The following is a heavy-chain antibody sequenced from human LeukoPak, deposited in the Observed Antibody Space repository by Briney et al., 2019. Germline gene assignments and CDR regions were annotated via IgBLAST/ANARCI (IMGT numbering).Heavy chain of an antibody. Sequence: PSQTLSLTCTVSGGSISSGGYYWSWIRQHPGKGLEWIGNIYYSGSTYYNPSLKSRVSISVDTSKNQFSLKLSSVTAADTAVYYCARAEHYHDSSDYPRGWFDPRGPGTLVTVSS. CDR1: GGSISSGGYY. D-gene: IGHD3-22*01. J-gene: IGHJ5*02. CDR2: IYYSGST. V-gene: IGHV4-31*03. CDR3: ARAEHYHDSSDYPRGWFDP.